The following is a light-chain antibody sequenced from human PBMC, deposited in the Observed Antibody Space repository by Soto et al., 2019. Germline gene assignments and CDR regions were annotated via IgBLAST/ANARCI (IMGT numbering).Light chain of an antibody. J-gene: IGKJ5*01. V-gene: IGKV3-15*01. CDR2: DAS. Sequence: ETVLTQSPATLSVSPGERVTLSCRASQSAISNLAWYQQKPGQTPRLLIYDASTRATDIPARFSGSGSGTDFTLTISSLLSEDFAVYYCQQRSSWPITFGQGTRLEIK. CDR3: QQRSSWPIT. CDR1: QSAISN.